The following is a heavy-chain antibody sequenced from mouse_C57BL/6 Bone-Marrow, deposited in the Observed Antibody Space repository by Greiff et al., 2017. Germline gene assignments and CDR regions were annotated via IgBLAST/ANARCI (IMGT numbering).Heavy chain of an antibody. CDR2: IRSKSNNYAK. V-gene: IGHV10-1*01. CDR1: GFSFNTYA. J-gene: IGHJ4*01. Sequence: EVNLVESGGGLVQPKGSLKLSCAASGFSFNTYAMNWVRQAPGKGLEWVARIRSKSNNYAKYYADSVKDRFTISRDDSESMLYLQMNNLKTEDTALYYCAHDGPYYAMDDWGQGTSVTVSS. CDR3: AHDGPYYAMDD. D-gene: IGHD2-12*01.